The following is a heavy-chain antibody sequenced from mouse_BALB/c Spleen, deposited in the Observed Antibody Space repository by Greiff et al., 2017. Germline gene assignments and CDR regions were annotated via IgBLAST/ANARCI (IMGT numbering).Heavy chain of an antibody. CDR2: IDPSDSYT. J-gene: IGHJ4*01. CDR1: GYTFTSYW. D-gene: IGHD1-1*01. CDR3: AYYYGSRAMDY. V-gene: IGHV1-69*02. Sequence: QVQLQQPGAELVKPGASVKLSCKASGYTFTSYWMHWVKQRPGQGLEWIGEIDPSDSYTNYNQKFKGKATLTVDKSSSTAYMQLSSLTSEDSAVYYCAYYYGSRAMDYWGQGTSVTVSS.